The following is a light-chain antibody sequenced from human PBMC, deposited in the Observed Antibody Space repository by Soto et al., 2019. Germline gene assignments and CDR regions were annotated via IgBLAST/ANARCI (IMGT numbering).Light chain of an antibody. CDR2: GAS. J-gene: IGKJ1*01. CDR3: QQYKNWPWT. Sequence: SYGPPPHFSNCLAWSQQKPGQAPKLLLQGASTRAPGFPARFSGSGSGTYFTLTIIILQSDDFAVYYCQQYKNWPWTFGQGTKVDIK. V-gene: IGKV3-15*01. CDR1: PHFSNC.